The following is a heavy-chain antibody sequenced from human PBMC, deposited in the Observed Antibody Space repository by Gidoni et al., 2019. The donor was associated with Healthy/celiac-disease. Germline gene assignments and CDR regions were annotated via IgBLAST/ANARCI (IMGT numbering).Heavy chain of an antibody. CDR1: GFTFSSYA. D-gene: IGHD1-26*01. V-gene: IGHV3-23*01. CDR2: ISGSGGST. J-gene: IGHJ4*02. Sequence: EVQLLESGGGLVQPGGSLRLSCAASGFTFSSYAMSWVRQAPGKGREWVSAISGSGGSTYYADSVKGRFTISRDNSKNTLYLQMNSLRAEDTAVYYCAKGVGATPLFDYWGQGTLVTVSS. CDR3: AKGVGATPLFDY.